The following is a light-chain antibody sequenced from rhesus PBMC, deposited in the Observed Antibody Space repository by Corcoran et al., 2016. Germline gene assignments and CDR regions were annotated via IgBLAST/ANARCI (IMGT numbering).Light chain of an antibody. Sequence: DIQMTQSPSSLSASVGDRVTITCRATENVKNYLNWYQQKPGKAPKLLIYKASTLQSGVPSRFSGSGSWTDYTFTISSLQPEDVATYYGQHGYGTPFTFGPGTKLDIK. J-gene: IGKJ3*01. CDR2: KAS. CDR1: ENVKNY. V-gene: IGKV1-74*01. CDR3: QHGYGTPFT.